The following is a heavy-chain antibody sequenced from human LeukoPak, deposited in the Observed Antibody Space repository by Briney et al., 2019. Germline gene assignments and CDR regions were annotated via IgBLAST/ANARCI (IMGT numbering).Heavy chain of an antibody. Sequence: GGSLRLSCVASGFTFSGHWMSWVRQAPGKGLEWVANINQGGSDKYYVDSVKGRSTISRDNANNLLYLQMNSLRGEDTAVYYCTRDRSRAEDDWGQGTLVTVSS. CDR3: TRDRSRAEDD. J-gene: IGHJ4*02. CDR1: GFTFSGHW. CDR2: INQGGSDK. V-gene: IGHV3-7*01. D-gene: IGHD1-14*01.